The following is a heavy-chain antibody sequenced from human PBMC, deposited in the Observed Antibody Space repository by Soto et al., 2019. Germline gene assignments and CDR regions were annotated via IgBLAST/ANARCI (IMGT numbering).Heavy chain of an antibody. V-gene: IGHV3-74*01. CDR2: ITTDGSVT. J-gene: IGHJ4*02. CDR1: GFTFSSHW. Sequence: LRLSCAASGFTFSSHWMHWVRQAPGKGLVWVSRITTDGSVTAYADSVRGRFTISRDNAKNTLYLQMNTLRAEDTAVYYCTKVHFSGSASFDNWGQGTLVTVSS. CDR3: TKVHFSGSASFDN. D-gene: IGHD5-12*01.